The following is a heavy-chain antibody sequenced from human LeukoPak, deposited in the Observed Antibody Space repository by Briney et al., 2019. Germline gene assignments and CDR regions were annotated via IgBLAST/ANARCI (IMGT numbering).Heavy chain of an antibody. CDR1: GYTFTDYY. CDR3: ATVSVLVVQAAKAFDY. V-gene: IGHV1-69-2*01. Sequence: GATVKISCKASGYTFTDYYMHWVQQAPGKGLEWMGRVDPEDGETIYAEKFQGRVTITADTSTDTAYMELSSLRSEDTAVYYCATVSVLVVQAAKAFDYWGQGTLVTVSS. D-gene: IGHD2-2*01. J-gene: IGHJ4*02. CDR2: VDPEDGET.